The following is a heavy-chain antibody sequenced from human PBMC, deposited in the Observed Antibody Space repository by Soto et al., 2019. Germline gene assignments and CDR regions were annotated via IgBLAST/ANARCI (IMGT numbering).Heavy chain of an antibody. J-gene: IGHJ4*02. V-gene: IGHV3-7*05. Sequence: GGSLRLSCAASGFTFSSYWMSWVRQAPGKGLEWVANIKQDGSEKYYVDSVKGRFTISRDNAKNSLYLQMNSLRAEDTAVYYCARDPTKWLRFFDYWGQGTLVTVSS. D-gene: IGHD5-12*01. CDR2: IKQDGSEK. CDR3: ARDPTKWLRFFDY. CDR1: GFTFSSYW.